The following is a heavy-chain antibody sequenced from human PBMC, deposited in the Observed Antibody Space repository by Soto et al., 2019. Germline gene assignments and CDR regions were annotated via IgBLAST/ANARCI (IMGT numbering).Heavy chain of an antibody. D-gene: IGHD7-27*01. V-gene: IGHV4-31*03. J-gene: IGHJ4*02. CDR2: ICYSGST. CDR1: VHSIGSGGNY. CDR3: ARDQALAPTVWGY. Sequence: PSETLSDACSVSVHSIGSGGNYGNWIRQHPEKGLQWIGYICYSGSTHYNPSLRSRLRISLDTSKNQFFLRLTSVTAADTARYYCARDQALAPTVWGYWGQGIQVNVSS.